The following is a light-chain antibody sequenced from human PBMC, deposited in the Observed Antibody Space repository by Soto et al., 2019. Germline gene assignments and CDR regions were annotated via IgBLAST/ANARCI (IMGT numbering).Light chain of an antibody. V-gene: IGKV1-5*01. Sequence: DIQMTQSPSTLSASVGDRDTITCRASQSISSWLAWYQQKPGKAPKLLIYDASSLESGVPSRFSGSGSGTEFTLTISSLQPDDFATYYCQQYNSSLAFGQGNKVEIK. CDR3: QQYNSSLA. CDR2: DAS. J-gene: IGKJ1*01. CDR1: QSISSW.